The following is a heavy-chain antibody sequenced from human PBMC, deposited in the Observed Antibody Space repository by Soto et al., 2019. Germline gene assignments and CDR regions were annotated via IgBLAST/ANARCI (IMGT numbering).Heavy chain of an antibody. J-gene: IGHJ2*01. CDR1: GFTFSSYA. Sequence: ESGGGVVQPGRSLRLSCAASGFTFSSYAMHWVRQAPGKGLEWVAVISYDGSNKYYADSVKGRFTISRDNSKNTQYLQMNSLRAEDTAVYYCARPLWRNDYNWGYFDLWGRGTLVTVSS. CDR2: ISYDGSNK. D-gene: IGHD4-4*01. V-gene: IGHV3-30-3*01. CDR3: ARPLWRNDYNWGYFDL.